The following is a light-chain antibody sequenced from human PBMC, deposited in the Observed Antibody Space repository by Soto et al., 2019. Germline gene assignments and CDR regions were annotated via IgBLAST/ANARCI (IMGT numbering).Light chain of an antibody. J-gene: IGKJ1*01. V-gene: IGKV3-20*01. CDR3: QQYGSSPQT. Sequence: EIVLTQSPGTLSLSPGERATLSCRASQSVSSSYLAWYQQKPGQAPRLLIYGASSRATGIPDRFSGSGSGTDFTLTIIRLEHEDFAVYYCQQYGSSPQTFGQGTKVDIK. CDR2: GAS. CDR1: QSVSSSY.